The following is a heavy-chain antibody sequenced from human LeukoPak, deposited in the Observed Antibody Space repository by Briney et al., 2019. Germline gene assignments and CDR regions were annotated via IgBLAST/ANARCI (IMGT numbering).Heavy chain of an antibody. CDR2: IHYRGNT. CDR1: GDFITAYY. Sequence: SETLSLTCTVSGDFITAYYWGWIRQPPGKGLEWIGTIHYRGNTYYNPSLKSRVAISVDTSKNQFSLKLTSVTAADTAMYYCARLVGSSWYHEVLFGRDYWGQGTLVTVSS. J-gene: IGHJ4*02. V-gene: IGHV4-39*01. D-gene: IGHD6-13*01. CDR3: ARLVGSSWYHEVLFGRDY.